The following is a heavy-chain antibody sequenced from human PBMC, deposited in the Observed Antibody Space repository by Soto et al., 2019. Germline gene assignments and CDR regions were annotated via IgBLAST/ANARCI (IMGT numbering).Heavy chain of an antibody. J-gene: IGHJ4*01. CDR1: GFTFSDYG. D-gene: IGHD6-13*01. CDR2: ITSVKNI. Sequence: EVQLLESGGGLVQPGGSLRLSCAASGFTFSDYGVNWVPQAPRKGLEWVAAITSVKNIYYADSVKGRFTISRDNSRNTLYLQMNSLRAEDTAIYYCAKDITGAVAGPLDYWGHGTLVTVSS. CDR3: AKDITGAVAGPLDY. V-gene: IGHV3-23*01.